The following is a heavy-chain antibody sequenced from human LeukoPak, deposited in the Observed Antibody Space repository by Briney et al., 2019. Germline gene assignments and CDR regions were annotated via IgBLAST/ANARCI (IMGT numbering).Heavy chain of an antibody. D-gene: IGHD3-9*01. CDR3: ARDSGDILTGYYFDY. CDR2: ISSSSSYI. CDR1: GFNFSSYS. Sequence: PGGSLRLSCAASGFNFSSYSMNWVRQAPGKGLEWVSSISSSSSYIYYADSVKGRFTISRDNAKNSLYLQMNSLRAEDTAVYCCARDSGDILTGYYFDYWGQGTLVTVSS. J-gene: IGHJ4*02. V-gene: IGHV3-21*01.